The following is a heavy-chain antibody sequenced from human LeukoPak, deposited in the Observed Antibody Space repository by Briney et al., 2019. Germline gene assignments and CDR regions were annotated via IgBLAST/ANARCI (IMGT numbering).Heavy chain of an antibody. CDR3: AQKTPGTHPFDY. CDR2: CGTDGDT. D-gene: IGHD6-13*01. J-gene: IGHJ4*02. V-gene: IGHV3-23*01. Sequence: PGESLRLSCAASGFTFSSYAMNWVRQAPGKGLEWVSACGTDGDTYYADSVRGRFTISRDNARNTAFLQMSSLRAEDTAVYYCAQKTPGTHPFDYWGQGTLVTVSS. CDR1: GFTFSSYA.